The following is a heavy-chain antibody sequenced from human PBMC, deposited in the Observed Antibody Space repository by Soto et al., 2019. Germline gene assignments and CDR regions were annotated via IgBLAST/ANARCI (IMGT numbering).Heavy chain of an antibody. CDR3: AKDLALYSGGWYDATYFDY. D-gene: IGHD6-19*01. Sequence: QVQLVESGGGVVQPGRSLRLSCAASGFTFSSYGMHWVRQAPGKGLEWVAVISYDGSNKYYADSVKGRFTISRDNSKNTLYLQMNSLSAEDTAVYYCAKDLALYSGGWYDATYFDYWGQGTLVTVSS. CDR2: ISYDGSNK. CDR1: GFTFSSYG. J-gene: IGHJ4*02. V-gene: IGHV3-30*18.